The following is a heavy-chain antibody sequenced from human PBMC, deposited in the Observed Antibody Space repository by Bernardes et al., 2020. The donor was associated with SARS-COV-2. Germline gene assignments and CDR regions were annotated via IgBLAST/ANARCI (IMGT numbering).Heavy chain of an antibody. CDR1: GFTFSSYA. J-gene: IGHJ3*02. D-gene: IGHD3-10*01. CDR2: ISYSGDNT. V-gene: IGHV3-23*01. CDR3: AKRGDYYISGSYAVGAWHAFEI. Sequence: GGSLRLSCAASGFTFSSYAMSWVRQAPGKGLEWVSGISYSGDNTYYADSVKGRFTISRDNSKNTLYLQMNSLRAGDTAVYYCAKRGDYYISGSYAVGAWHAFEIWGQGTMVTVSS.